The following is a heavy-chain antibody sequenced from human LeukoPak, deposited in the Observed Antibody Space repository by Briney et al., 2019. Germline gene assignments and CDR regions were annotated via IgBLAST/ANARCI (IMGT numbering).Heavy chain of an antibody. D-gene: IGHD6-19*01. J-gene: IGHJ4*02. Sequence: LETLSLTCAVYGGSFSGYYWSWIRQPPGKGLEWIGEINHCGSTNYNPSLKSPVTISVDTSKNQFSLKLSSVTAADTAVYYCARGRYSSGWRGKRPHYYFDYWGQGTLVTVSS. V-gene: IGHV4-34*01. CDR3: ARGRYSSGWRGKRPHYYFDY. CDR1: GGSFSGYY. CDR2: INHCGST.